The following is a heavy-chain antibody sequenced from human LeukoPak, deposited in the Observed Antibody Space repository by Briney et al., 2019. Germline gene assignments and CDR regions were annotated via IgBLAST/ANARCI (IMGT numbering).Heavy chain of an antibody. CDR1: GFSLNDAY. D-gene: IGHD1-26*01. V-gene: IGHV3-9*01. J-gene: IGHJ4*02. CDR2: ISWNSGSI. Sequence: PGGSLRLSCVTSGFSLNDAYMGWVRPTLEKGLEWVSGISWNSGSIGYADSVKGRFTISRDNAKNSLYLQMNSLRAEDTALYYCAKGGSYYVFDYWGQGTLVTVSS. CDR3: AKGGSYYVFDY.